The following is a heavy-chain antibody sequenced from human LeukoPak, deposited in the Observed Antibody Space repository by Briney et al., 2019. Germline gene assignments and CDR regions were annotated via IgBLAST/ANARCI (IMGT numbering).Heavy chain of an antibody. J-gene: IGHJ4*02. CDR2: ITPIFGTA. CDR3: ARDTRRGYSYGPFDY. D-gene: IGHD5-18*01. V-gene: IGHV1-69*13. CDR1: GGTFSNYA. Sequence: ASVKVSCKASGGTFSNYAINWLRQAPGQGLEWMGGITPIFGTANYVQKFQGRVTITADESTSTAYMELSGLRSEDTAVYYCARDTRRGYSYGPFDYWGQGTLVTVSS.